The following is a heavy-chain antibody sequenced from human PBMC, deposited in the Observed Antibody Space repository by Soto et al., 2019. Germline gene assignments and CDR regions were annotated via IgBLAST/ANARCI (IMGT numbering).Heavy chain of an antibody. J-gene: IGHJ4*02. CDR1: GFTFSSYS. CDR2: ISSSSSYI. CDR3: ARVGGSSSPPFDY. V-gene: IGHV3-21*01. Sequence: EVQLVESGGGLVKPGGSLRLSCAASGFTFSSYSMNWVRQAPGKGLEWVSSISSSSSYIYYADSVKGRFTISRDNAKNSLYLQMNSLRAEDTAVYYCARVGGSSSPPFDYWGQGTLFTVSS. D-gene: IGHD6-6*01.